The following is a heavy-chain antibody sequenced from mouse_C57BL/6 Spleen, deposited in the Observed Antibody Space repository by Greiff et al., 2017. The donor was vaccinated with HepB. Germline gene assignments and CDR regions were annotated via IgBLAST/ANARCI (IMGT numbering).Heavy chain of an antibody. CDR2: INPSSGYT. CDR3: ARGGDRDYYYGSSPAWFAY. D-gene: IGHD1-1*01. V-gene: IGHV1-7*01. Sequence: QVQLQQSGAELAKPGASVKLSCKASGYTFTSYWMHWVKQRPGQGLEWIGYINPSSGYTKYNQKFKDKATLTADKSSSTAYMQLSSLTYEDSAVYYCARGGDRDYYYGSSPAWFAYWGQGTLVTVSA. CDR1: GYTFTSYW. J-gene: IGHJ3*01.